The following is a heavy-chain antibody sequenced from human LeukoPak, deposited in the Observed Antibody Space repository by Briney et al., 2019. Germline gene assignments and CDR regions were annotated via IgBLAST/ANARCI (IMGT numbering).Heavy chain of an antibody. J-gene: IGHJ4*02. CDR2: INPDSGGT. V-gene: IGHV1-2*02. Sequence: ASVKVSCKASEYTFTAYYLHWVRQAPGQGLEWMGWINPDSGGTNYVQKFQGRVTMTRDTSISTAYMELSGLSSDDTAVYYCARVTDETGQWGPGTLVTVSS. CDR3: ARVTDETGQ. CDR1: EYTFTAYY. D-gene: IGHD2-21*02.